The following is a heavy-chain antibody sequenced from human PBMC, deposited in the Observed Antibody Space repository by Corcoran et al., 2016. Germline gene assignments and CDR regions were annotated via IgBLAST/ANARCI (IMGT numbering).Heavy chain of an antibody. CDR2: TYYRSKWYN. CDR3: ARDYYDSSGYLKLYNWFDP. V-gene: IGHV6-1*01. Sequence: QVQLQQSGPGLVKPSQTLSLTCAISGDSVSSNRAAWNCIRQSPSRGLEWLGRTYYRSKWYNDYAVSVKSRITINPDTSKNQFSLQLNSVTPEDTAVYYCARDYYDSSGYLKLYNWFDPWGQGTLVTVSS. J-gene: IGHJ5*02. CDR1: GDSVSSNRAA. D-gene: IGHD3-22*01.